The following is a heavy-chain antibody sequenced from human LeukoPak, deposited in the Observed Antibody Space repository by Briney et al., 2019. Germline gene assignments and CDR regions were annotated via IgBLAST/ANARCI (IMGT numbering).Heavy chain of an antibody. CDR1: GGTFSSYA. D-gene: IGHD3-3*01. CDR3: ARNKVWSGPLDYYYYMDV. Sequence: GASVKVSCKASGGTFSSYAISWVRQAPGQGLEWMGGIIPIFGTANYAQKFQGRVTITTDESTSTAYMELSSLRSEDTAVYYCARNKVWSGPLDYYYYMDVWGKGTTVTVSS. CDR2: IIPIFGTA. V-gene: IGHV1-69*05. J-gene: IGHJ6*03.